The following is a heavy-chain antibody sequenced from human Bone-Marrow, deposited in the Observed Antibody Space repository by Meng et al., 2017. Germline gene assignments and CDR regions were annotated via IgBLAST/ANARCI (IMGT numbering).Heavy chain of an antibody. D-gene: IGHD3-22*01. Sequence: GGSLRLSCAASGFTFSNYAMHWVRQAPGKGLEWVSLISFDGSHKYYANSVRGRFTISRDTSKKTLYLQINSLRAEDTAVYYCARDRSTTPYYDREGGILSWGQGTLVTVSS. CDR3: ARDRSTTPYYDREGGILS. J-gene: IGHJ5*02. V-gene: IGHV3-30*03. CDR1: GFTFSNYA. CDR2: ISFDGSHK.